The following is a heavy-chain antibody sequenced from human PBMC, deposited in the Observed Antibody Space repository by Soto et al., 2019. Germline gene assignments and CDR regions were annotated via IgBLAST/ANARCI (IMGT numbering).Heavy chain of an antibody. CDR2: ISAYNGNT. D-gene: IGHD1-1*01. V-gene: IGHV1-18*01. J-gene: IGHJ3*02. CDR1: GYTFTSYG. CDR3: ARYRTPRNIVAFDI. Sequence: ASVKVSCKASGYTFTSYGISWVRQAPGQGLEWMGWISAYNGNTNYAQKLQGRVTMTTDTSTSTAYMELRSLRSDDTAVFYGARYRTPRNIVAFDIWGQGTMVTVSS.